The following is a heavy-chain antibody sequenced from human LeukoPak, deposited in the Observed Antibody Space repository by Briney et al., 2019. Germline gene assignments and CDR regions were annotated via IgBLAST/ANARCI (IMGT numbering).Heavy chain of an antibody. CDR1: GGSISSNNW. CDR3: ARLFWTFTYYDFWSGYYPDAFDI. J-gene: IGHJ3*02. CDR2: IYYSGST. Sequence: PSGTLSLTCAVSGGSISSNNWWSWVRQPPGKGLEWIGSIYYSGSTYYNPSLKSRVTISVDTSKNQFSLKLSSVTAADTAVYYCARLFWTFTYYDFWSGYYPDAFDIWGQGTMVTVSS. D-gene: IGHD3-3*01. V-gene: IGHV4-4*02.